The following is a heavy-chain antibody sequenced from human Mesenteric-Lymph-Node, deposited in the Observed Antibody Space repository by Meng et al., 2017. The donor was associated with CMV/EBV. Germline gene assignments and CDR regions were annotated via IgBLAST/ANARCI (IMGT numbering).Heavy chain of an antibody. D-gene: IGHD5-24*01. J-gene: IGHJ5*01. CDR1: GYTFTSYG. V-gene: IGHV1-18*01. CDR2: ISAYNGNT. Sequence: ASVKVSCKASGYTFTSYGFNRVRQAPGQGLEWMGWISAYNGNTNYAQKLQGRVTMTTDTSTSTLYLELSSLRPEDTAVYYCARERDGYNFFDSWGQGTLVTVSS. CDR3: ARERDGYNFFDS.